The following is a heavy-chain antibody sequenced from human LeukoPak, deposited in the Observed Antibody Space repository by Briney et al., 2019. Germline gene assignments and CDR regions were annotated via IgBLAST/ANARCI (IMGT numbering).Heavy chain of an antibody. CDR1: GYTFTSYW. V-gene: IGHV5-51*07. Sequence: GESLKFSCKGSGYTFTSYWIGWVHQMPGKGLEWMGSVHPGDSDIRYSPSFQGQVTISAGKSISTAYLQWSSLRASDTAMYYCARWAGYSISWHYFNYWGQGTLVTVSS. J-gene: IGHJ4*02. CDR3: ARWAGYSISWHYFNY. CDR2: VHPGDSDI. D-gene: IGHD6-13*01.